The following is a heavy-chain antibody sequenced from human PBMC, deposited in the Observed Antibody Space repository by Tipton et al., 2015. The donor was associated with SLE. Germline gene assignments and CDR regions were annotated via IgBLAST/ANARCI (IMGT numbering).Heavy chain of an antibody. CDR3: ARGGGPWGYYFDN. V-gene: IGHV4-59*01. Sequence: LRLSCTVSGGSISSYYWSWIRQPPGKGLEWIGYIYYSGSTNYNPPLKSRVTISVDTSKNQFSLKLSSVTAADTAVYYCARGGGPWGYYFDNWGQGNLVTVSS. D-gene: IGHD1-26*01. J-gene: IGHJ4*02. CDR2: IYYSGST. CDR1: GGSISSYY.